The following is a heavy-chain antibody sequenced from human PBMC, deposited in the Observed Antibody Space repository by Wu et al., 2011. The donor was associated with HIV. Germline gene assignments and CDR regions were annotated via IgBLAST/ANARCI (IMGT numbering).Heavy chain of an antibody. J-gene: IGHJ4*02. CDR3: AKEIAAAGTLGY. D-gene: IGHD6-13*01. Sequence: AFIRYDGSNKYYADSVKGRFTISRDNSKNTLYLQMNSLRAEDTAVYYCAKEIAAAGTLGYWGQGTLVTVSS. CDR2: IRYDGSNK. V-gene: IGHV3-30*02.